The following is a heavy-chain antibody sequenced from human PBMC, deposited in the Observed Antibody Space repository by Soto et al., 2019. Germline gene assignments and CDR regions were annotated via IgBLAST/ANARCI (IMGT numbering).Heavy chain of an antibody. V-gene: IGHV4-31*03. CDR3: ARVCGGDCHNGMDV. CDR2: IYYSGST. Sequence: PSETLSLTCTVSGGSISSGGYYWSCIRQHPGKALEWIGYIYYSGSTYYNPSLKSRVTISLDTSKNQFSLKLSSVTAADTAVYYCARVCGGDCHNGMDVWGQGTTVTVSS. J-gene: IGHJ6*02. D-gene: IGHD2-21*02. CDR1: GGSISSGGYY.